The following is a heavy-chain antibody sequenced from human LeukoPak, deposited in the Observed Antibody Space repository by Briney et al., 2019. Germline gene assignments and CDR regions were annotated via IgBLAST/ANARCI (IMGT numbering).Heavy chain of an antibody. Sequence: PSETLSLTCTVSGGTIGSYYWGWIRQPPGKGLEWIGSIYYSGSTYYSPSLKSQVTISVDTSKNQFSLKLSSVTAADTAVYYCARAAVAGTRSGFDYWGQGTLVTASS. V-gene: IGHV4-39*07. CDR3: ARAAVAGTRSGFDY. CDR1: GGTIGSYY. D-gene: IGHD6-19*01. CDR2: IYYSGST. J-gene: IGHJ4*02.